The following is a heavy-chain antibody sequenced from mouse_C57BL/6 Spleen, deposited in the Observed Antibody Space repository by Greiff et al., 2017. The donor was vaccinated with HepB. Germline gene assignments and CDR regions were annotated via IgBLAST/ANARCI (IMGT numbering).Heavy chain of an antibody. CDR2: ISSGSSTI. V-gene: IGHV5-17*01. D-gene: IGHD2-5*01. Sequence: EVQLQESGGGLVKPGGSLKLSCAASGFTFSDYGMHWVRQAPEKGLEWVAYISSGSSTIYYADTVKGRFTISSDNAKNTLFLQMTSLRSEYTAMYYCAREVYYSKPFDYWGQGTTLTVAT. J-gene: IGHJ2*01. CDR1: GFTFSDYG. CDR3: AREVYYSKPFDY.